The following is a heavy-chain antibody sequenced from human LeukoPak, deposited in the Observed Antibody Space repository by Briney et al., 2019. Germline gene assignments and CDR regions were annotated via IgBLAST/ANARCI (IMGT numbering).Heavy chain of an antibody. CDR3: ARLVVVAATHNWFDP. D-gene: IGHD2-15*01. CDR2: ISAYNGNT. CDR1: GYTFTSYG. Sequence: ASVTVSCKASGYTFTSYGISWVRQAPGQGLEWMGWISAYNGNTNYAQKLQGRVTMTTDTSTSTAYMELRSLRSDDTAVYYCARLVVVAATHNWFDPWGQGTLVTVSS. V-gene: IGHV1-18*01. J-gene: IGHJ5*02.